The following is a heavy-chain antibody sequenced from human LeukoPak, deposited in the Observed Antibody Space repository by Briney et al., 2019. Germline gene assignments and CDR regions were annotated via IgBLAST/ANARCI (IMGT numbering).Heavy chain of an antibody. CDR1: GGSFSGYY. D-gene: IGHD1-26*01. CDR3: ARIRSRKWGFDY. Sequence: SETLSLTCAVYGGSFSGYYWSWIRQPPGKGLEWIGEINHSGSTNYNPSLKSRVTISVDTSKNQFSLKLSSVTAADTAVYYCARIRSRKWGFDYWGQGTLVTVSS. J-gene: IGHJ4*02. V-gene: IGHV4-34*01. CDR2: INHSGST.